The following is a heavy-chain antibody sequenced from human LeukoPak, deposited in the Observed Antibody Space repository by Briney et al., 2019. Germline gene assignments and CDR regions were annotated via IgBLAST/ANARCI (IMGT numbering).Heavy chain of an antibody. V-gene: IGHV3-13*01. CDR3: ARALKTGAFDI. CDR2: IGTAGDT. D-gene: IGHD1-14*01. CDR1: GFTFSSYD. J-gene: IGHJ3*02. Sequence: GGSLRLSCAASGFTFSSYDMHWVRQAAGKGLEWVSAIGTAGDTYYPGSVKGRFTISRENAKNSLYLQMNSLRAGDTAVYYCARALKTGAFDIWGQGTMVTVSS.